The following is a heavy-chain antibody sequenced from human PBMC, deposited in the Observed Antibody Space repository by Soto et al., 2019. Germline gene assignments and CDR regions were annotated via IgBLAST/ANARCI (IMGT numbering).Heavy chain of an antibody. CDR1: GGTFSSYS. CDR3: ASWHKGPSL. J-gene: IGHJ4*02. Sequence: VASVKVSCKASGGTFSSYSISWVRQAPGQGLEWMGGIIPIFGTANYAQKFQGRVTITADKSTSTAYMELSSLRSEDTAVYYCASWHKGPSLWRQGTLVTVSS. V-gene: IGHV1-69*06. CDR2: IIPIFGTA.